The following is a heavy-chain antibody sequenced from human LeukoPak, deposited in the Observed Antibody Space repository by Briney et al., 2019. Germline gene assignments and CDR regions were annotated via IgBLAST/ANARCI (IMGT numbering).Heavy chain of an antibody. V-gene: IGHV3-33*01. CDR1: GFTFSSYG. CDR3: ARDKMGAGIFDY. J-gene: IGHJ4*02. D-gene: IGHD1-26*01. Sequence: GRSLRLSCAASGFTFSSYGMHWVRQAPGKGLEWVAVIWYDGSDKYYADSVKGRFTISRDNSKNTLYLQMNSLRAEDTAVYYCARDKMGAGIFDYWGQGTLVTVSS. CDR2: IWYDGSDK.